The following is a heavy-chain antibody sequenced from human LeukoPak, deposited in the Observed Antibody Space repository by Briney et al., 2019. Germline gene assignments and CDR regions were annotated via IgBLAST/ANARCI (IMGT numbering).Heavy chain of an antibody. CDR3: ARLVVPADTDRYYYGMDV. CDR1: GFTFSSYA. Sequence: GGSLRLSCAASGFTFSSYAMSWVRQAPGKGLEWVAAIRCSGGSTYYADSVKGRFTISRDNSKNTLYLQMNSLRAEDTAVYYCARLVVPADTDRYYYGMDVWGQGTTVTVSS. CDR2: IRCSGGST. V-gene: IGHV3-23*01. D-gene: IGHD2-2*01. J-gene: IGHJ6*02.